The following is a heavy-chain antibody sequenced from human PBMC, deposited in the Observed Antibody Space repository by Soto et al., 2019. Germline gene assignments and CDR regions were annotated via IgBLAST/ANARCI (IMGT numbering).Heavy chain of an antibody. CDR2: INPNSGGT. Sequence: ASVEVSCKASGYTFTGYYMHWVRQAPGQGLEWMGWINPNSGGTNYAQKFQGWVTMTRDTSISTAYMELSRLRSDDTAVYYCARDRRYSYGNNWFDPWGQGTLVIVSS. CDR3: ARDRRYSYGNNWFDP. V-gene: IGHV1-2*04. J-gene: IGHJ5*02. D-gene: IGHD5-18*01. CDR1: GYTFTGYY.